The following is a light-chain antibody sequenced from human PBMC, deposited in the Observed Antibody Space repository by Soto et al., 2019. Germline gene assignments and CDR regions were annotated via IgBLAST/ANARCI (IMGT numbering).Light chain of an antibody. CDR2: END. Sequence: QSVLTQPPSVSAAPGQRVTISCSGSSSNIGKNLVSWYQQLPGTVPKVLIFENDKRLSGIPDRFSGSRSGTSATLGITGLQTGDEGDYHCATLDSSLSGVVFGGGTKLTVL. V-gene: IGLV1-51*02. CDR3: ATLDSSLSGVV. CDR1: SSNIGKNL. J-gene: IGLJ2*01.